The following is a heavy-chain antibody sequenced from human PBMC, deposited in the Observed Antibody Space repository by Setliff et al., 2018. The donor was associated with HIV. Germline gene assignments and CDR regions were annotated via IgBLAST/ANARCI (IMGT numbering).Heavy chain of an antibody. CDR2: INHSGDT. Sequence: SETLSLTCAVYGGTFNNYYWSWLRQPPGKGLEWIGEINHSGDTNYNPSLKSRVTISVDTTNSHFSLKLNSVTAADTAVYFCARAQTRPSHYYSYYMDVWGKGTTVTVSS. CDR1: GGTFNNYY. V-gene: IGHV4-34*01. J-gene: IGHJ6*03. CDR3: ARAQTRPSHYYSYYMDV.